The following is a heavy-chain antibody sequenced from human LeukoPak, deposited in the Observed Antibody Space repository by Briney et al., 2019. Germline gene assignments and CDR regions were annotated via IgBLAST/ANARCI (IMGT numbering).Heavy chain of an antibody. CDR3: ATRTEGMSWFDP. Sequence: ASVKVSCEVSGYTLTELSMHWVRQAPGKGLEWMGGFDLEDGETIYAQKFQGRVTMTEDTSTDTAYMELSSLRSEDTAVYYCATRTEGMSWFDPWGQGTLVTVSS. CDR1: GYTLTELS. D-gene: IGHD3-10*01. CDR2: FDLEDGET. V-gene: IGHV1-24*01. J-gene: IGHJ5*02.